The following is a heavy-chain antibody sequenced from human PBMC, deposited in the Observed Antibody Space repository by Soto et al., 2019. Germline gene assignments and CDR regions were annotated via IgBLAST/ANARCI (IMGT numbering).Heavy chain of an antibody. CDR2: ISYDGSNK. CDR1: GFTFSSYG. V-gene: IGHV3-30*03. CDR3: AMGTMVRVREVDV. Sequence: QVQLVESGGGVVQPGRSLRLSCAASGFTFSSYGMHWVRQAPGKGLEWVAVISYDGSNKYYADSVKGRFTISRDNSKNTLYLQMNSLRAEDTAVYYCAMGTMVRVREVDVWGQGTTVTVSS. D-gene: IGHD3-10*01. J-gene: IGHJ6*02.